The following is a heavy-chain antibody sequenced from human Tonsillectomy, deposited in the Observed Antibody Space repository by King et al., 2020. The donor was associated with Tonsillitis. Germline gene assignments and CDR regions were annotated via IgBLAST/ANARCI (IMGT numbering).Heavy chain of an antibody. Sequence: QLVQSGAEVKKPGASVKVSCKTSGYTFSDFHVHWVRQAPGQGLEWSGWIYPGSGGTEYAQKFQGRVTMTRDTSISTVYMDLSGLTSDDTAVYFCMRENWYYDFWGQGTLVTVSS. CDR1: GYTFSDFH. V-gene: IGHV1-2*02. CDR2: IYPGSGGT. D-gene: IGHD2/OR15-2a*01. CDR3: MRENWYYDF. J-gene: IGHJ4*02.